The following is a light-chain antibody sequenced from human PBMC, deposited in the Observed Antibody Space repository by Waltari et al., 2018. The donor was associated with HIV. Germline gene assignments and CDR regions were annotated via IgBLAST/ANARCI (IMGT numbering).Light chain of an antibody. CDR1: SSNIGSNT. CDR3: QSYDSSLSVWV. V-gene: IGLV1-44*01. J-gene: IGLJ3*02. Sequence: QSVLTQPPSASGTPGQRVTISCSGSSSNIGSNTVNWYRQLPGTAPKLLIYSNNQRPSGVPDRFSGSKSGTSASLAITGLQAEDEADYYCQSYDSSLSVWVFGGGTKLTVL. CDR2: SNN.